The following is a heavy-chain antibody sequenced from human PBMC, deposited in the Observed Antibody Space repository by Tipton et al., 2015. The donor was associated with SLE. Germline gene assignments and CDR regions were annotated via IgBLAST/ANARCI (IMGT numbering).Heavy chain of an antibody. V-gene: IGHV4-59*01. CDR3: ARAGAGGYYYYMDV. Sequence: TLSLTCTVSGGSISSYYWSWIRQPPGKGLEWIGYIYYSGSTNYNPSLKSRVTISVDTSKNQFSLKLRSVTAADTAVYYCARAGAGGYYYYMDVWGKGTTVTVSS. D-gene: IGHD3-10*01. J-gene: IGHJ6*03. CDR2: IYYSGST. CDR1: GGSISSYY.